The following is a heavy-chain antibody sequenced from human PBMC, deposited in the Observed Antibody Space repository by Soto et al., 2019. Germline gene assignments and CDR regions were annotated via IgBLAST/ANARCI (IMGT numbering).Heavy chain of an antibody. CDR3: ARVPYSGSYGLRNWFDP. Sequence: QVQLQESGPGLVKPSQTLSLTCTVSGGSISSGDYYWSWIRQPPGKGLEWIGYIYYSGSTYYNPSLKSRFTISVDTSKTQFSLKLSSVTAADTAVYYCARVPYSGSYGLRNWFDPWGQGTLVTVSS. CDR1: GGSISSGDYY. CDR2: IYYSGST. D-gene: IGHD1-26*01. V-gene: IGHV4-30-4*01. J-gene: IGHJ5*02.